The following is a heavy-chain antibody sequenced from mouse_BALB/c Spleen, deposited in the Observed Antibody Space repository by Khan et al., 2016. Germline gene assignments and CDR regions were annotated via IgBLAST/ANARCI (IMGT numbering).Heavy chain of an antibody. D-gene: IGHD1-1*02. CDR1: GYSITSDYS. CDR3: LCFGTYFDY. J-gene: IGHJ2*01. Sequence: EVQLVESGPDLVKPSQSLSLTCTVTGYSITSDYSWHWIRQFPGNKLEWMAYIHYSGSTNYTPSLKSRISITRDTSKNQFFLQLNSVTTDVTLTYYLLCFGTYFDYWGQGTTLTVSS. CDR2: IHYSGST. V-gene: IGHV3-1*02.